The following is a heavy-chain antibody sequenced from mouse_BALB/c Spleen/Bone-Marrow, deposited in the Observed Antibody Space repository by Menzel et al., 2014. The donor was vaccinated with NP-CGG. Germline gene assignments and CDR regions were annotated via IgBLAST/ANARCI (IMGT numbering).Heavy chain of an antibody. CDR2: INPGSGGT. CDR1: GYAFTNYL. CDR3: ARCLTGTSALDF. J-gene: IGHJ4*01. Sequence: VQVVESGAELVRPGTSVKVSCKASGYAFTNYLIEWVKQRPGQGLEWIGVINPGSGGTNYNEKFRGKATLTADKSSSTAYMQLSSLTSDDSAVYFCARCLTGTSALDFWGQGTSVTVPS. V-gene: IGHV1-54*01. D-gene: IGHD4-1*01.